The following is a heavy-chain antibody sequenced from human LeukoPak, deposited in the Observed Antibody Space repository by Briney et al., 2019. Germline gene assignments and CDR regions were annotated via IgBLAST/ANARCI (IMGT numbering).Heavy chain of an antibody. Sequence: ASVKVSCKASGYTFTGYYMHWVRQAPGQGLEWMGRVNPNSGGTNYAQKFQGRVTMTRDTSISTAYMELSRLRSDDTGVYYCARVRGPFTSGGVLDYWGQGTLVTVSS. J-gene: IGHJ4*02. CDR2: VNPNSGGT. CDR1: GYTFTGYY. V-gene: IGHV1-2*05. CDR3: ARVRGPFTSGGVLDY. D-gene: IGHD3-16*01.